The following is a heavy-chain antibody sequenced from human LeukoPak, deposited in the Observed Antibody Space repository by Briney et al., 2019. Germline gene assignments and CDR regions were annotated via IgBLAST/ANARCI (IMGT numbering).Heavy chain of an antibody. J-gene: IGHJ3*02. CDR2: IHYSGST. CDR1: GGSISSSSYY. D-gene: IGHD3-22*01. Sequence: PSETLSPTCTVSGGSISSSSYYWGWIRQPPGKGLDWIGSIHYSGSTYYNPSLKSRVTISVDASKNQFSLKLSSVTAAAAAVYYCARSGYYYDSSGYPHHDAFDIWGQGTMVTVSS. CDR3: ARSGYYYDSSGYPHHDAFDI. V-gene: IGHV4-39*07.